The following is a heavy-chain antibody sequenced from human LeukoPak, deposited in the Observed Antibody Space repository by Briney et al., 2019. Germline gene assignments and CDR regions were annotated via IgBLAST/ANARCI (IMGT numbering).Heavy chain of an antibody. CDR1: GYTFTSYG. CDR2: ISAYNGNT. Sequence: ASVRVSCKASGYTFTSYGISWVRQAPGQGLEWMGWISAYNGNTNYAQTLQGRVTMTTDTSTSTAYMELRSLRSDDTAVYYCARVGGYGQPYYFDYWGQGTLVTVSS. J-gene: IGHJ4*02. V-gene: IGHV1-18*01. CDR3: ARVGGYGQPYYFDY. D-gene: IGHD5-18*01.